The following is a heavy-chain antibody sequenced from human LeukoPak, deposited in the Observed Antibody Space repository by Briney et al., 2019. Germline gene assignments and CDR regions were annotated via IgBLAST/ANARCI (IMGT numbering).Heavy chain of an antibody. Sequence: SETLSLTCAVYGGSFSGYYWSWIRQPPGKGLEWIGEINHSGSTNYNPSLKSRVTISVDTSKNQFSLKLSSVTAADTAVYYCARGHIASAGTWFDPWGQGTLVTVSS. D-gene: IGHD6-13*01. CDR3: ARGHIASAGTWFDP. J-gene: IGHJ5*02. CDR1: GGSFSGYY. V-gene: IGHV4-34*01. CDR2: INHSGST.